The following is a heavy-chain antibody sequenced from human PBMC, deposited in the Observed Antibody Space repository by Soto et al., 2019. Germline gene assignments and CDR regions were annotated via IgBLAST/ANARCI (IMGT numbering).Heavy chain of an antibody. V-gene: IGHV1-18*01. CDR2: ISAYNGNT. CDR1: GYTFTNYG. D-gene: IGHD5-12*01. CDR3: ARDRQVAFFDI. Sequence: ASVKVSCKASGYTFTNYGIHWVLQAPGQGLEWMGWISAYNGNTNYAQKLQGRVTMTTDTSTSTAYMELRSLRSDDTAVYYCARDRQVAFFDIWGQGTMVTVSS. J-gene: IGHJ3*02.